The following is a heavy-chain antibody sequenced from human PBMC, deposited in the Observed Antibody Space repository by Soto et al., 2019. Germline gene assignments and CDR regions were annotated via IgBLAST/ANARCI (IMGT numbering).Heavy chain of an antibody. V-gene: IGHV4-34*01. J-gene: IGHJ4*02. CDR1: GGSFSGYY. CDR3: ARLVNIVLVPEAPIDY. Sequence: SETLSLTCAVYGGSFSGYYWSWIRQPPGKGLEWIGEINHSGSTNYNPSLKSRVTISVDTSKNQFSLKLSSVTAADTAVYYCARLVNIVLVPEAPIDYWGQGTLVTVSS. CDR2: INHSGST. D-gene: IGHD2-2*01.